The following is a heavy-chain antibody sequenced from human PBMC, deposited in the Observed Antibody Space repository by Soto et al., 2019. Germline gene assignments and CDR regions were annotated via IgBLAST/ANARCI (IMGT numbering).Heavy chain of an antibody. CDR2: IYYSGST. D-gene: IGHD1-7*01. CDR1: VGSISSSSYY. CDR3: AIITGTFFDY. V-gene: IGHV4-39*01. J-gene: IGHJ4*02. Sequence: QLQLQESGPGLVKPSETLSLTCTVSVGSISSSSYYWGWIRQPPGKGLEWIGSIYYSGSTYYNPSLKSRVTISVDTSKNQFSLKLSSVTAADTAVYYCAIITGTFFDYWGQGTLVTVSS.